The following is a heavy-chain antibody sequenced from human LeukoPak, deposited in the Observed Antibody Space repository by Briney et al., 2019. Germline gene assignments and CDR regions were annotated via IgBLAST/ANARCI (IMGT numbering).Heavy chain of an antibody. CDR3: TRDSANYHFAY. J-gene: IGHJ4*02. V-gene: IGHV3-66*01. Sequence: GGSLRLSCAASGFTVKDNFMSWVRQAPGKGLEWVSVLYSGGATYYADSVKGRFTISRDNSKNTVFLQMNDLRTEDTAFYYCTRDSANYHFAYWGQGALVTVSS. CDR2: LYSGGAT. D-gene: IGHD4/OR15-4a*01. CDR1: GFTVKDNF.